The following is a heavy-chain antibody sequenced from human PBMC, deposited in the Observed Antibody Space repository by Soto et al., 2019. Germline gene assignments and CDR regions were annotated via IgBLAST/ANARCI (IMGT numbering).Heavy chain of an antibody. V-gene: IGHV3-21*04. CDR1: GFTVTRYS. CDR3: ARESDARTSNCGY. D-gene: IGHD1-1*01. Sequence: SYAASGFTVTRYSMNCVLQARGKGLEWVSSISSTTNYIYYGDAMKGRFTISRDNAKNSLYLEMNSLIAEAPAVYHCARESDARTSNCGYRGQGTRVTVSS. J-gene: IGHJ4*02. CDR2: ISSTTNYI.